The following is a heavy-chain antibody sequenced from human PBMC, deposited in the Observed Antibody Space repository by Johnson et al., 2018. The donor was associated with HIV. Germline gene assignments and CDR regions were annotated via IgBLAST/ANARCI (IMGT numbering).Heavy chain of an antibody. V-gene: IGHV3-53*01. CDR2: IYSGGRT. CDR1: GFTVSSNY. J-gene: IGHJ3*02. CDR3: AKVPYGGSADDAFDI. Sequence: VQLVESGGALVKAGGSLGLSCAASGFTVSSNYMSWVRQAPGKGLEWVSVIYSGGRTYYADSVKGRFTISRDNSRNTLYLQMNSLRVEDTAVYYCAKVPYGGSADDAFDIWGQGTMVTVSS. D-gene: IGHD1-26*01.